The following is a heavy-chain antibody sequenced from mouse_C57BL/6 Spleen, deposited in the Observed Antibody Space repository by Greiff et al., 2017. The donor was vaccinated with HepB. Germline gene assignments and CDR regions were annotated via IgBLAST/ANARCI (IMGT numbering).Heavy chain of an antibody. J-gene: IGHJ3*01. V-gene: IGHV1-85*01. CDR3: ARSNAYGSGHSFDY. Sequence: QVQLKESGPELVKPGASVKLSCKASGYTFTSYDMNWVKQRPGQGLEWIGWIYPRDGSTKYNEKFKGKATMTVDTSSNTAYMKLHSLTSEDSAVYYCARSNAYGSGHSFDYWGQGTPVTVSA. D-gene: IGHD1-1*01. CDR2: IYPRDGST. CDR1: GYTFTSYD.